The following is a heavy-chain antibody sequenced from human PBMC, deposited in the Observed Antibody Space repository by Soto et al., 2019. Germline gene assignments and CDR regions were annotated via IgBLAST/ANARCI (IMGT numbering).Heavy chain of an antibody. CDR1: GFTFSSYG. CDR3: TSRLLGDYRYFDL. CDR2: ISYDGSNK. D-gene: IGHD2-21*01. V-gene: IGHV3-30*03. J-gene: IGHJ2*01. Sequence: QVQLVESGGGVVQPGRSLRLSCAASGFTFSSYGMHWVRQAPGKGLEWVAVISYDGSNKYYADSVKGRFTISRDNSKNPLYLQMNSLSAEDSAVYYCTSRLLGDYRYFDLCGRGPLVTVSS.